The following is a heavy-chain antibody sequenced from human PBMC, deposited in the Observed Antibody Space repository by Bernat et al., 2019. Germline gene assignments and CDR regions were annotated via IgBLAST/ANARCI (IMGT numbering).Heavy chain of an antibody. CDR2: ISYDGSNK. Sequence: QVQLVESGGGVVQPGRSLRLSCAASGFTFSSYGMHWVRQAPGKGLEWVAVISYDGSNKYYADSVKGRFTISRDNSKNTLYLQMNSLRAEDTAVYYCATSLEVGGSSWYEAYYYYGMDVWGQGTTVTVSS. CDR3: ATSLEVGGSSWYEAYYYYGMDV. D-gene: IGHD6-13*01. CDR1: GFTFSSYG. J-gene: IGHJ6*02. V-gene: IGHV3-30*03.